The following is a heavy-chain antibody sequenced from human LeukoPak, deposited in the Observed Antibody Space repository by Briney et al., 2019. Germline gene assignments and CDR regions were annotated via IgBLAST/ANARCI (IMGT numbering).Heavy chain of an antibody. CDR1: GFTFSSYA. Sequence: GGSLRLSCSVSGFTFSSYAMHWVRQAPGKGLQYVSSISSNGGSAYYAASVKGRFTISRDNPRNTLYLEMNSLRAEDTAVYYCARESPRTFGWRKYYGMDVWGQGTTVTVSS. J-gene: IGHJ6*02. CDR3: ARESPRTFGWRKYYGMDV. V-gene: IGHV3-64*04. D-gene: IGHD2/OR15-2a*01. CDR2: ISSNGGSA.